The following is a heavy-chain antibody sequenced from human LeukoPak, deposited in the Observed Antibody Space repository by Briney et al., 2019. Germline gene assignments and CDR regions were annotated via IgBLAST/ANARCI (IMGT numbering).Heavy chain of an antibody. CDR3: ARLGGIAAAGTSSSGVDY. V-gene: IGHV1-8*02. Sequence: ASVKVSCKASGGTFSSYAISWVRQATGQGLEWMGWMNPNSGNTGYAQKFQGRVTMTRNTSISTAYIELSSLRSEDTAVYYCARLGGIAAAGTSSSGVDYWGQGTLVTVSS. J-gene: IGHJ4*02. CDR2: MNPNSGNT. D-gene: IGHD6-13*01. CDR1: GGTFSSYA.